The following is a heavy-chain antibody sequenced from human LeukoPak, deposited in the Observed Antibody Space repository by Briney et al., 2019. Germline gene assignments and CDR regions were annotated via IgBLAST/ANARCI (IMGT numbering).Heavy chain of an antibody. D-gene: IGHD6-13*01. V-gene: IGHV3-74*01. Sequence: GGSLRLSCAASGFTFSGAWMHWVRQAPGKGLMWVSRINDDGSSTRHADSVKGRFTISRDNSKNTLYLQMNSLRAEDTAVYYCAKDIFPGIAAAGTFDYWGQGTLVTVSS. CDR2: INDDGSST. CDR3: AKDIFPGIAAAGTFDY. J-gene: IGHJ4*02. CDR1: GFTFSGAW.